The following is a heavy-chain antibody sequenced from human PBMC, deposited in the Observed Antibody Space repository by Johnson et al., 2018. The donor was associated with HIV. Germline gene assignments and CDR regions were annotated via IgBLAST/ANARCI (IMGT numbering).Heavy chain of an antibody. CDR1: GFTFSSFA. D-gene: IGHD3/OR15-3a*01. CDR2: ISYDGSNK. Sequence: VQLVESGGGVVQPGRSLRLSCAASGFTFSSFAMHWVRQAPGQGLEWVAVISYDGSNKYYADSVKGRFTISRDNSKNTLNLQLNSRRAEDTAVYYCAREEDLHAFDIWGQGTMVTVSS. V-gene: IGHV3-30-3*01. J-gene: IGHJ3*02. CDR3: AREEDLHAFDI.